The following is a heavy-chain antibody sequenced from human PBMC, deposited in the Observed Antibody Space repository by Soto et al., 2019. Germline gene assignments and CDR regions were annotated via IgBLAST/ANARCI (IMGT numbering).Heavy chain of an antibody. Sequence: NPSETLSLTCTVSGGSISSYYWSWIRQPPGKGLEWVGYIYYSGSTNYNPSLKSRVTISVDTSKNQFSLKLSSVTAADTAVYYCARGLYDFDAFDIWGQGTMVTVSS. CDR1: GGSISSYY. CDR2: IYYSGST. V-gene: IGHV4-59*01. J-gene: IGHJ3*02. CDR3: ARGLYDFDAFDI. D-gene: IGHD3-3*01.